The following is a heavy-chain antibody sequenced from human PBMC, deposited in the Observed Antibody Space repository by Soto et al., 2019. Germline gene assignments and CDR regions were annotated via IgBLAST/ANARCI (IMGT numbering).Heavy chain of an antibody. CDR2: ISGDSGST. Sequence: DVLLLESGGGLVQPGGSLRLSCAASGFTFSNYAMSWVRQAPGKGLEWVSAISGDSGSTYYADSVKGRFTISRDNSKNTLYLHMNSLTAEDTAVYYCAKRGSSAWYYFDYWGQGTLVTVFS. V-gene: IGHV3-23*01. D-gene: IGHD6-19*01. J-gene: IGHJ4*02. CDR1: GFTFSNYA. CDR3: AKRGSSAWYYFDY.